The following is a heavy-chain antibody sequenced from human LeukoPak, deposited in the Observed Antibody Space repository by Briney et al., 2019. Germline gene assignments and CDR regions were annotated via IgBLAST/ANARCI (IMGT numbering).Heavy chain of an antibody. CDR2: ISSSGSTI. Sequence: GGSLRLSCAASGFTFSSYEMNWVRQAPGKGLEWVSYISSSGSTIYYADSVKGRFTISRDNAKNSLYLQMNSLRAEDTAVYYCARDRDGYCSGGSCTNFDYWGQGIMVTVSS. CDR3: ARDRDGYCSGGSCTNFDY. V-gene: IGHV3-48*03. J-gene: IGHJ4*02. D-gene: IGHD2-15*01. CDR1: GFTFSSYE.